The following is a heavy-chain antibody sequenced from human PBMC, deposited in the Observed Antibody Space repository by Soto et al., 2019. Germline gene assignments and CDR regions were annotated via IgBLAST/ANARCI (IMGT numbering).Heavy chain of an antibody. CDR3: ARGFGYSSGWGRYNWFDP. Sequence: PSETLSLTCAVYGGSFSGYYWSWIRQPPGKGLEWIGEINHSGSTNYNPSLKSRVTISVDTSKNQFSLKLSSVTAADTAVYYCARGFGYSSGWGRYNWFDPWGRGTLVTVSS. D-gene: IGHD6-19*01. CDR2: INHSGST. V-gene: IGHV4-34*01. CDR1: GGSFSGYY. J-gene: IGHJ5*02.